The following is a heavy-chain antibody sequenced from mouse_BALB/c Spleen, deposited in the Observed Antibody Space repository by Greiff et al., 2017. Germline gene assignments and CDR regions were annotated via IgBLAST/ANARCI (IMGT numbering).Heavy chain of an antibody. V-gene: IGHV5-12-2*01. D-gene: IGHD2-2*01. J-gene: IGHJ3*01. CDR3: ARGDYGYDGFAY. Sequence: EVQLVESGGGLVQPGGSLKLSCAASGFTFSSYTMSWVRQTPEKRLEWVAYISNGGGSTYYPDTVKGRFTISRDNAKNTLYLQMSSLKSEDTAMYYCARGDYGYDGFAYWGQGTLVTVSA. CDR1: GFTFSSYT. CDR2: ISNGGGST.